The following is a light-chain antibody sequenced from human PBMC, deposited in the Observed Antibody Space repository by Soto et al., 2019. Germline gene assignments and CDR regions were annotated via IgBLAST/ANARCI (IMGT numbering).Light chain of an antibody. J-gene: IGKJ3*01. Sequence: QLTQSPSSLSASVGDRVTITCRASQDISRYLAWYQQRAGKAPKLLIYGASTLQSGVPSRFSGSGSGPEFTLTISSLQPEDFATYHCQQLQRTPFTFGPGTTVDV. V-gene: IGKV1-9*01. CDR3: QQLQRTPFT. CDR2: GAS. CDR1: QDISRY.